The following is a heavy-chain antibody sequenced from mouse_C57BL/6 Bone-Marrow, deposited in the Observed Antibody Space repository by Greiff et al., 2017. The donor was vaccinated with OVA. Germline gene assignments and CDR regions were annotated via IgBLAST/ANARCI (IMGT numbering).Heavy chain of an antibody. CDR1: GFNIKNSY. CDR3: ARHAYYSNWCFDV. J-gene: IGHJ1*03. CDR2: IDPANGNT. V-gene: IGHV14-3*01. D-gene: IGHD2-5*01. Sequence: VQLQQSVAELVRPGASVKLSCTASGFNIKNSYMHWVKQRPEQGLEWIGRIDPANGNTKYAPKFQGKATITADTSSNTAYLQLSSLTSEDTAIYYCARHAYYSNWCFDVWGTGTTVTVSS.